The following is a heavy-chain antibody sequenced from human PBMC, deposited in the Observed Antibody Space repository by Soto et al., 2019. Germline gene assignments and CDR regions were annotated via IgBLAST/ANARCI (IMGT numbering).Heavy chain of an antibody. Sequence: QVQLVESGGGLVKPGESLRLSCVASGFTFSDYYLSWIRQSPGKGLEWLSCISDSSNYIQYADSVKGRFTISGDNAKNSLFLHMNSLRAEDTAVYYCARVLGRNNNYGDRIADAWGQGTLVTVSS. V-gene: IGHV3-11*05. CDR2: ISDSSNYI. D-gene: IGHD4-17*01. CDR1: GFTFSDYY. J-gene: IGHJ5*02. CDR3: ARVLGRNNNYGDRIADA.